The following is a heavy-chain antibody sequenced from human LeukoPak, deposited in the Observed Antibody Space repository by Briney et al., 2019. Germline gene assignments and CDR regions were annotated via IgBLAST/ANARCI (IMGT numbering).Heavy chain of an antibody. CDR2: VSEGGTGT. J-gene: IGHJ4*02. CDR3: AKGTPLGDWGSWGFDC. Sequence: GGSLRLSCAASVFTFSSYAMSWVRQAPAKGLEWVSGVSEGGTGTYYADSVKGRFTVSRDNSKNTLSLQMNSLRAEDTAIYYCAKGTPLGDWGSWGFDCWGQGTLVNVSS. CDR1: VFTFSSYA. D-gene: IGHD2-21*02. V-gene: IGHV3-23*01.